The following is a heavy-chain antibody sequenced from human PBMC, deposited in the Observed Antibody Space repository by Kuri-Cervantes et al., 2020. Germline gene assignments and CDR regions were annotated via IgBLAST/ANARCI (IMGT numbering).Heavy chain of an antibody. D-gene: IGHD3-10*01. Sequence: ETLSLTCAASGFTVSSNYMSWVRQAPGKGLEWVSVIYSWGSTYYADSVKGRFTTSRDDSKNTLYLQMNSLRTEDTAVYYCAKRAGGDWFDPWGQGTLVTVSS. V-gene: IGHV3-53*05. CDR2: IYSWGST. CDR3: AKRAGGDWFDP. J-gene: IGHJ5*02. CDR1: GFTVSSNY.